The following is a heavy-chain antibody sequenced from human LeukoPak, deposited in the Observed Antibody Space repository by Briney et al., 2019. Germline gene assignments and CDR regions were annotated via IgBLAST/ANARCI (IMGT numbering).Heavy chain of an antibody. CDR1: GFTFEDYG. J-gene: IGHJ6*03. D-gene: IGHD3-22*01. CDR2: INWQGGAT. Sequence: GGSLRLSCAASGFTFEDYGMSWVRLAPGKGLEWVSGINWQGGATAYADSVKGRFTISRDNAKNSLYLQMNSLRAEDTALYYCARDDYDSSGYSDYFYHMDVWGKGTTVTVSS. V-gene: IGHV3-20*04. CDR3: ARDDYDSSGYSDYFYHMDV.